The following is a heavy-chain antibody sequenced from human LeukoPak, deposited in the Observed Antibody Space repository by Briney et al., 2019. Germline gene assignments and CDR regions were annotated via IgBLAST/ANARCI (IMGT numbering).Heavy chain of an antibody. CDR1: GGSISSSNW. D-gene: IGHD1-1*01. CDR2: IYHSGRT. J-gene: IGHJ3*02. V-gene: IGHV4-4*02. Sequence: SGTLSLTCAVSGGSISSSNWWSWVCQPPGKGLEWIGVIYHSGRTTDNPSLNSRDTISVDSPNNQLYLKLSSVTAADTAVYYCARDERVPNWNDDNDAFDIWRQGTMVTVSS. CDR3: ARDERVPNWNDDNDAFDI.